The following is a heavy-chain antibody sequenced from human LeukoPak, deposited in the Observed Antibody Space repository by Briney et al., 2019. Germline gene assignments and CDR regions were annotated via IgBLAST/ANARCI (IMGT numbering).Heavy chain of an antibody. V-gene: IGHV1-18*01. CDR2: ISAYNGNT. J-gene: IGHJ4*02. CDR3: ARGHRYSSSWYVPQTIDY. Sequence: ASVKVSCKASGYTFTSYGISWVRRAPGQGLEWMGWISAYNGNTNYAQKLQGRVTMTTDTSTSTAYMELRSLRSDDTAVYYCARGHRYSSSWYVPQTIDYWGQGTLVTVSS. CDR1: GYTFTSYG. D-gene: IGHD6-13*01.